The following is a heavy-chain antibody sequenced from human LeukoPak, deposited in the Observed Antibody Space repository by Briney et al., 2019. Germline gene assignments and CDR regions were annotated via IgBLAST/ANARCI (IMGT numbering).Heavy chain of an antibody. J-gene: IGHJ4*02. D-gene: IGHD3-10*01. Sequence: SQTLSLTCAISGDSVSSNSAAWNWTRQSPSRGLEWLGRTYYRSKWYNDYAISVKGRITISADTSKNQFSLQLDSVTPEDTAVYYCARSISGLGDWGQGTLVTVSS. CDR3: ARSISGLGD. V-gene: IGHV6-1*01. CDR2: TYYRSKWYN. CDR1: GDSVSSNSAA.